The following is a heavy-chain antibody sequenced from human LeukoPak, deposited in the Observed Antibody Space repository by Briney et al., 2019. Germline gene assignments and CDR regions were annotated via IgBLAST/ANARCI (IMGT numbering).Heavy chain of an antibody. Sequence: PSETLSLTCTVPGGSISSNNYYWGWIRQPPGKGLEWIGNIYYSGPTYYNPSLKSRVTISIDTSKNQFSLKLSSVTAADTAVYYCARVKIAAAGTGYYYYYYMGVWGKGTTVTISS. CDR1: GGSISSNNYY. V-gene: IGHV4-39*07. CDR3: ARVKIAAAGTGYYYYYYMGV. J-gene: IGHJ6*03. CDR2: IYYSGPT. D-gene: IGHD6-13*01.